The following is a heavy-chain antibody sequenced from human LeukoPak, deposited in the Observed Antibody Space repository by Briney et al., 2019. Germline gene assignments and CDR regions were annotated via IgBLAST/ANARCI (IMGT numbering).Heavy chain of an antibody. CDR1: GCTFTSYD. Sequence: ASVKVSCKASGCTFTSYDINWVRQATGQGLEWMGWKNPNSGNTGYAQKFQGRVTMTRNTSISTAYMELSSLRSEDTAVYYCALCSGGSCYPEWHFDYWGQGTLVTVSS. CDR2: KNPNSGNT. V-gene: IGHV1-8*01. CDR3: ALCSGGSCYPEWHFDY. D-gene: IGHD2-15*01. J-gene: IGHJ4*02.